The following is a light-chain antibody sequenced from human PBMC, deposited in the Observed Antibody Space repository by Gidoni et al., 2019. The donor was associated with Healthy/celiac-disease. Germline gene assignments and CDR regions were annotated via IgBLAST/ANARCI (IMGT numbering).Light chain of an antibody. Sequence: QPALTQPRSVSGSPGQSVTISCTGTSSDVGGYNYVSWYQQHPGKAPKLMIYDVSKRPSGVPDRFSGSKSGNTASLTISGLQAEDEADYYCCSYAGSYTLEDVVFGGGTKLTVL. CDR2: DVS. CDR3: CSYAGSYTLEDVV. CDR1: SSDVGGYNY. V-gene: IGLV2-11*01. J-gene: IGLJ2*01.